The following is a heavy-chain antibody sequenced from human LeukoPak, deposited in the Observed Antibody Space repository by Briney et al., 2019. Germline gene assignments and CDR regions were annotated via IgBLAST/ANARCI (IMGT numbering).Heavy chain of an antibody. CDR3: ARELYGRFEY. CDR2: INPYNGNT. CDR1: GYTFTTYG. V-gene: IGHV1-18*01. Sequence: ASVKVSCKASGYTFTTYGISWVRQAPGQGLECMGWINPYNGNTNYAQKLQGRVTMTTDTSTSTTYMELRSLRSDDTAVYYCARELYGRFEYWGQGTLVTVSS. J-gene: IGHJ4*02. D-gene: IGHD2-2*02.